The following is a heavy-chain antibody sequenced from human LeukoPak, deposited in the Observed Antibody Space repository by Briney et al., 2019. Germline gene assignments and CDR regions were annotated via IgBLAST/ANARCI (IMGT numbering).Heavy chain of an antibody. CDR2: INHSGST. CDR1: GGSFSGYY. J-gene: IGHJ4*02. CDR3: ARDGLVTAFDY. D-gene: IGHD6-6*01. Sequence: SETLSLTCAVYGGSFSGYYRSWIRQPPGKGLEWIGEINHSGSTNYNPSLKSRVTISVDTSKNQFSLKLSSVTAADTAVYYCARDGLVTAFDYWGQGTLVTVSS. V-gene: IGHV4-34*01.